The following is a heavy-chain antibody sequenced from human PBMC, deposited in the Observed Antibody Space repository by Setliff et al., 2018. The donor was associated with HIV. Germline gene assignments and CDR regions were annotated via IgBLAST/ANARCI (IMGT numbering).Heavy chain of an antibody. Sequence: KTSETLSLTCTVSGDSISTDNYHWGWIRQPPGKGLEWIGHTANTDYNPSLKSRVTVSVDTSTNQLSLRLSSVTAADTAVYYCARHAALIKRYYYYYLDVWGKGTTVTVSS. V-gene: IGHV4-39*01. CDR1: GDSISTDNYH. CDR3: ARHAALIKRYYYYYLDV. CDR2: TANT. J-gene: IGHJ6*03. D-gene: IGHD5-18*01.